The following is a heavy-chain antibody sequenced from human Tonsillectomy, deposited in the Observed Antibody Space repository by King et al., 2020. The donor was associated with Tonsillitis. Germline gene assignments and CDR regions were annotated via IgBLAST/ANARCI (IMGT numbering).Heavy chain of an antibody. Sequence: QLQESGPGLVKPSETLSLTCTVSGGSVSSGSYYWSWIRQPPGKGLEWIGYIYYSGSTNYNPSLKSRVTISVDTSKNQFSLKLSSVTAADTAVYYCARFGLRYSSGWYINWFDPWGQGTLVTVSS. CDR1: GGSVSSGSYY. D-gene: IGHD6-19*01. CDR3: ARFGLRYSSGWYINWFDP. J-gene: IGHJ5*02. V-gene: IGHV4-61*01. CDR2: IYYSGST.